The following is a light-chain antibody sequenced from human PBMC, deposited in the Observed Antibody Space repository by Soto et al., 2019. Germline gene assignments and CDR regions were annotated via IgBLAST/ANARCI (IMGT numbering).Light chain of an antibody. CDR3: MQATHSPWT. Sequence: DIVVTQTPLSSPVALGQAASISCSSSQSLVHKDGNTYLSWFQQRPGQPPRLLIYKVSVRFSGVPDRFSGSGAGTDFTLTISRVETEDVGVYYCMQATHSPWTFDQGTKVDIK. V-gene: IGKV2-24*01. J-gene: IGKJ1*01. CDR2: KVS. CDR1: QSLVHKDGNTY.